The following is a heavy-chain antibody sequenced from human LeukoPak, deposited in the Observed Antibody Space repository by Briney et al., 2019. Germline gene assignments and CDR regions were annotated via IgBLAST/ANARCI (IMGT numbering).Heavy chain of an antibody. V-gene: IGHV3-69-1*01. D-gene: IGHD5-24*01. CDR3: ARPRDGYNLVAFDI. CDR1: GFTFSTYS. CDR2: ITSSSTI. Sequence: GGSLRLSCAASGFTFSTYSMNWVRQAPGKGLEWVSGITSSSTIYYADSVKGRFTISRDNAKNSLYLQMNNLRAEDTAVYYCARPRDGYNLVAFDIWGQGTMVSVSS. J-gene: IGHJ3*02.